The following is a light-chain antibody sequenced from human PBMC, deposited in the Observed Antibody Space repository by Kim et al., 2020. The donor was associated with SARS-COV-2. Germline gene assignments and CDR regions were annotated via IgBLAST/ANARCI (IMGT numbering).Light chain of an antibody. J-gene: IGKJ5*01. CDR1: QSVGDF. CDR3: QRSSWPIT. V-gene: IGKV3-11*01. CDR2: DVS. Sequence: EIVLTQSPATLSSSPGEAVTLSCRASQSVGDFLAWYQQRPGQAPRLLIYDVSKRATGIPTRFRGSGSGTDFTLTVSTLEPEDFALYYCQRSSWPITFGQGTRLEIK.